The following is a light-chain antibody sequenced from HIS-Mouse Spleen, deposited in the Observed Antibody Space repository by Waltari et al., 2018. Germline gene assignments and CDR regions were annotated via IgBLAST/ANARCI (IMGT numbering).Light chain of an antibody. CDR1: SSDVGSYNR. J-gene: IGLJ2*01. Sequence: QSALTQPPSVSGSPGQSVTISCTGTSSDVGSYNRVSWYQHPPGTAPKLMIYAVSNRPSGVPDRFSGSKSGNTASLTISGLQAEDEADYYCSLYTSSSTLVFGGGTKLTVL. CDR3: SLYTSSSTLV. V-gene: IGLV2-18*01. CDR2: AVS.